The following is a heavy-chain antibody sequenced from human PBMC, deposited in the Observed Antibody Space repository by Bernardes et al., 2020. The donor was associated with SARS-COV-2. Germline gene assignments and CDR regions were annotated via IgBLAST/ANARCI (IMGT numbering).Heavy chain of an antibody. CDR1: GGSFSGS. J-gene: IGHJ4*02. CDR2: INHSGGT. V-gene: IGHV4-34*01. D-gene: IGHD2-15*01. Sequence: SETLPLTCAVYGGSFSGSWSWIRQPPGKGLEWIGEINHSGGTKYNPSLKSRVSISVDTSKNQFSLRLNSVTAADTAVYYCTRHGGRHFDFWDQGTLVTVSS. CDR3: TRHGGRHFDF.